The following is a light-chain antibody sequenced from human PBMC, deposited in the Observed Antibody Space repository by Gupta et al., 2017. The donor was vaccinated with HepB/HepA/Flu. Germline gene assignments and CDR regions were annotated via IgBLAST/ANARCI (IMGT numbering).Light chain of an antibody. CDR1: QGISSY. CDR2: AAS. Sequence: DIKLTKSPSFMSASVGDRVTITCRASQGISSYLAWYQQKPGQAPKLLIYAASTLQSGVPSRFSGSGSGTEFTLTISSLQPEDFATYYCQQLNNYPRTFGQGTKLEIK. J-gene: IGKJ2*01. CDR3: QQLNNYPRT. V-gene: IGKV1-9*01.